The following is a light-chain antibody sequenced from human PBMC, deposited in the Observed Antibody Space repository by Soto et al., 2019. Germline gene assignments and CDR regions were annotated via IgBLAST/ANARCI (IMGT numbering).Light chain of an antibody. CDR1: QSVGND. V-gene: IGKV3-11*01. Sequence: EILLTQSPATLSLSPGERASLSCRASQSVGNDFAFYQQKPGRAPRLLIYDIFNRAIGTPARFSGSGSGTDFTLTISSLEPEDFAVYVCQQRSAWPLTFGGGTKVEI. CDR2: DIF. J-gene: IGKJ4*01. CDR3: QQRSAWPLT.